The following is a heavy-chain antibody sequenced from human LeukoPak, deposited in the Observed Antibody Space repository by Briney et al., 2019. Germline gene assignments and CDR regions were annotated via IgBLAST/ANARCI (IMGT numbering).Heavy chain of an antibody. V-gene: IGHV1-18*01. CDR3: ARVERDIVVVPAARYIFDY. CDR2: ISAYNGNT. CDR1: GYTFTSYG. J-gene: IGHJ4*02. Sequence: GASVKVSCKASGYTFTSYGISWVRQAPGQGLEWMGWISAYNGNTNYAQKLQGRVTMTTDTSTSTAYMELRSLRSDDTAVYYCARVERDIVVVPAARYIFDYWGQGTLVTVSS. D-gene: IGHD2-2*01.